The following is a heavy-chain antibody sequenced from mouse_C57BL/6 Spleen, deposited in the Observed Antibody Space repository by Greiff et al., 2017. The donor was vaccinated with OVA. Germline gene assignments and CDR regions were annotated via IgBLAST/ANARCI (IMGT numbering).Heavy chain of an antibody. CDR1: GYTFTSYW. Sequence: QVQLKQPGAELVKPGASVKLSCKASGYTFTSYWMHWVKQRPGQGLEWIGMIHPNSGSTNYNEKFKSKATLTVDKSSSTAYMQLSSLTSEDSAVYYCARIYYDYEGRFAYWGQGTLVTVSA. D-gene: IGHD2-4*01. CDR2: IHPNSGST. V-gene: IGHV1-64*01. J-gene: IGHJ3*01. CDR3: ARIYYDYEGRFAY.